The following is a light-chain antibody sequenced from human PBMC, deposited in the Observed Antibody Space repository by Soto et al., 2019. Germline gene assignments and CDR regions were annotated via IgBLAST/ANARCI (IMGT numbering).Light chain of an antibody. V-gene: IGKV3-20*01. Sequence: EIVMTQSPATLSVSPGERATLSCRASQSFSSSYLAWYQQKPGQAPRLLIYGASSRATGIPDRFSGSGSGTDFTLTISRLEPEDFAVYYCQQYGGSPLTFGGGTKVDI. CDR2: GAS. J-gene: IGKJ4*01. CDR3: QQYGGSPLT. CDR1: QSFSSSY.